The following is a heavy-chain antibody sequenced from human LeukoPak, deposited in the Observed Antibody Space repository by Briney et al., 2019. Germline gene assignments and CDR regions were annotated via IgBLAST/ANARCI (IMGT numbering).Heavy chain of an antibody. Sequence: SETLSLTCSVSVVSMNGYYWSWLRQSAGNRLEWIGHVDSSGNTNYNPSLESRVTMSVDTSKKQFSLKLTSVTAADTAVYYCARRPRYGSGVYGNNWFDPWGQGTLVTVSS. V-gene: IGHV4-4*07. CDR2: VDSSGNT. CDR3: ARRPRYGSGVYGNNWFDP. CDR1: VVSMNGYY. J-gene: IGHJ5*02. D-gene: IGHD3-10*01.